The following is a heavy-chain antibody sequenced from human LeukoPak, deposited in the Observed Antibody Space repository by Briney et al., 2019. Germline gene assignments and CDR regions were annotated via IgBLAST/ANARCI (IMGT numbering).Heavy chain of an antibody. J-gene: IGHJ4*02. CDR1: GFTFSSYG. D-gene: IGHD3-10*01. V-gene: IGHV3-30*02. CDR3: ARGPPYGSGSYYPGDY. CDR2: IRYDGSNK. Sequence: GGSLRLSCAASGFTFSSYGMHWVRQAPGKGLEWVAFIRYDGSNKYYADSVKGRFTISRDNSKNTLYLQMNSLRAEDTAVYYCARGPPYGSGSYYPGDYWGRGTLVTVSS.